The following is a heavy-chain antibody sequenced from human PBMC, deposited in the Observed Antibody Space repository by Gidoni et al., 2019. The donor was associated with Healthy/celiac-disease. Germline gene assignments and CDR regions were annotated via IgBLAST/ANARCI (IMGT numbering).Heavy chain of an antibody. CDR2: ISGSGGST. CDR3: AKGSLLTQSMVRVFDY. D-gene: IGHD3-10*01. CDR1: GFTFSSYA. V-gene: IGHV3-23*01. Sequence: EVQLLESGGGLVQPGGSLRLSCAASGFTFSSYAMSWVRQAPGKGLEWVSAISGSGGSTYYADSVKGRFTISRDNSKNTLYLQMNSLRAEDTAVYYCAKGSLLTQSMVRVFDYWGQGTLVTVSS. J-gene: IGHJ4*02.